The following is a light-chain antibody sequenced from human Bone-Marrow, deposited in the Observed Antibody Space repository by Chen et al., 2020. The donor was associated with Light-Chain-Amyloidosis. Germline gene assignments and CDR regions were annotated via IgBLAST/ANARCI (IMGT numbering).Light chain of an antibody. Sequence: QSALTQPASVSGSPGQSITISCTGTSSDVGGDNHVSWYQQHPDKAPKLMIYEVTNRPSWVPARFSGSKSDNTASLTISGLQTEDEADYFCSSYTITNTLVFGSGTSVTVL. CDR3: SSYTITNTLV. CDR2: EVT. J-gene: IGLJ1*01. V-gene: IGLV2-14*01. CDR1: SSDVGGDNH.